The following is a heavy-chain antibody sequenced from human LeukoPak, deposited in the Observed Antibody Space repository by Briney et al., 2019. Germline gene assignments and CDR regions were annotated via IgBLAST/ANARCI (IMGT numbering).Heavy chain of an antibody. Sequence: SETLSLTCTVSGGSISSGDYYWSWIRQPPGKGLEWIGYIYYSGSTYYNPSLKSRVTISVDTSKNQFSLELSSVTAADTAVYYCARLSIVVVTADYYYYYGMDVWGQGTTVTVSS. CDR1: GGSISSGDYY. CDR2: IYYSGST. D-gene: IGHD2-21*02. CDR3: ARLSIVVVTADYYYYYGMDV. J-gene: IGHJ6*02. V-gene: IGHV4-30-4*01.